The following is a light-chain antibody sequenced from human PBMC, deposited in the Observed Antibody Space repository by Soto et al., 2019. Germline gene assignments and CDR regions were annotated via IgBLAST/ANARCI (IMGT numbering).Light chain of an antibody. CDR2: DAS. CDR1: QSVSRY. Sequence: IVLTQSPSTRSSSPGARATLSCSASQSVSRYLAWYQQKPGQAPRLLIYDASNRATGIPARFSGSGSGTDFTLTISSLEPEDFAVYYCQQRSNWPPITFGQGTRLEIK. CDR3: QQRSNWPPIT. J-gene: IGKJ5*01. V-gene: IGKV3-11*01.